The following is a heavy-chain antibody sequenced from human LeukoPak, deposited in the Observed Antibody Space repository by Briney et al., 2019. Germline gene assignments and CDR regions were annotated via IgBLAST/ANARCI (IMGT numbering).Heavy chain of an antibody. CDR2: IKQDGSEK. CDR3: ARPRPGYYMDV. V-gene: IGHV3-7*01. D-gene: IGHD1-1*01. J-gene: IGHJ6*03. Sequence: GGSLRLCCAASGFTFSSYWMSWVRQAPGKGLEWVANIKQDGSEKYYVDSVKGRFTISRDNAKNSLYLQMNSLRAEDTAVYYCARPRPGYYMDVWGKGTTVTVSS. CDR1: GFTFSSYW.